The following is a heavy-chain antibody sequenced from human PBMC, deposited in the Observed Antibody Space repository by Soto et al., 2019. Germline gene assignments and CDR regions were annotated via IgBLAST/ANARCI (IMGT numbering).Heavy chain of an antibody. CDR3: TTDLFLFSLFVDHRDLHSFPTRRSSDL. V-gene: IGHV3-15*01. Sequence: RQPPEKRKDWVGRIKSKSDGGTTEYAAPVRGRFTISRDDSKNTLYLQMNSLKTEDTAVYYCTTDLFLFSLFVDHRDLHSFPTRRSSDL. J-gene: IGHJ2*01. D-gene: IGHD2-15*01. CDR2: IKSKSDGGTT.